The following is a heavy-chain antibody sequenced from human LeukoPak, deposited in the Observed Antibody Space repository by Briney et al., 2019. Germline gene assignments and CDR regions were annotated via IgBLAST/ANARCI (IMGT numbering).Heavy chain of an antibody. D-gene: IGHD2-2*02. V-gene: IGHV5-10-1*01. Sequence: GESLKISCKGSGYSFTSYWISWVRQMPGKGLEWMGRIDPSDSYTNCSPSFQGHVTISADKSISTAYLQWSSLKASDTAMYYCARRVKLGYCSSTSCFTLPDAFDIWGQGTMVTVSS. CDR3: ARRVKLGYCSSTSCFTLPDAFDI. CDR1: GYSFTSYW. CDR2: IDPSDSYT. J-gene: IGHJ3*02.